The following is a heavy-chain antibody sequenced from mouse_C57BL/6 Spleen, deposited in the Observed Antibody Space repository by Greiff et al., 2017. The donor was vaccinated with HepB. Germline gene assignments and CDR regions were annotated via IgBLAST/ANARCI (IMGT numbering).Heavy chain of an antibody. CDR3: AREHYYGSSTGYFDV. Sequence: EVKLQESEGGLVQPGSSMKLSCTASGFTFSDYYMAWVRQVPEKGLEWVANINYDGSSTYYLDSLKSRFIISRDNAKNILYLQMSSLKSEDTATYYCAREHYYGSSTGYFDVWGTGTTVTVSS. D-gene: IGHD1-1*01. J-gene: IGHJ1*03. CDR2: INYDGSST. CDR1: GFTFSDYY. V-gene: IGHV5-16*01.